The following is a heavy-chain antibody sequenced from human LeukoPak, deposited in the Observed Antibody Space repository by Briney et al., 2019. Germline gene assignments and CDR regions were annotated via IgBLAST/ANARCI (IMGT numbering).Heavy chain of an antibody. J-gene: IGHJ4*02. CDR1: GGSISSGSYY. Sequence: PSETLSLTSTVSGGSISSGSYYWSWIRQPAGKGLEWIGRIYTSGSTNYNPSLKSRVTISVDTSKNQFSLKLSSVTAADTAVYSCARDSLIVGATTDWGQGTLVTVSS. V-gene: IGHV4-61*02. D-gene: IGHD1-26*01. CDR3: ARDSLIVGATTD. CDR2: IYTSGST.